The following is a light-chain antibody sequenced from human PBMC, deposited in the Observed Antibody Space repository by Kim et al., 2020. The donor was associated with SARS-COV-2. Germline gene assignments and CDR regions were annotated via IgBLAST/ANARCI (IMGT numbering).Light chain of an antibody. CDR1: LDISNS. Sequence: DIQMTQSPSSLSASVGDRVTITCQASLDISNSVNWYQQRPGKAPKLLIYDASRLVTGAPSRFSGSGFATDFTFTITNLQPEDVATYYCQQYDNLPQTFGAGTKVDIK. J-gene: IGKJ4*01. V-gene: IGKV1-33*01. CDR3: QQYDNLPQT. CDR2: DAS.